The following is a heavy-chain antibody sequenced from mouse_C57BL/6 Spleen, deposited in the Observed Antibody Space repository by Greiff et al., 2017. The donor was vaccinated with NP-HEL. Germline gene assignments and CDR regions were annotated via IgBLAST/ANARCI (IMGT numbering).Heavy chain of an antibody. D-gene: IGHD4-1*01. CDR2: IRNKANGYTT. V-gene: IGHV7-3*01. CDR3: ASLLTGTGYFDY. Sequence: EVKVVESGGGLVQPGGSLSLSCAASGFTFTDYYMSWVRQPPGKALEWLGFIRNKANGYTTEYSASVKGRFTISRDNSQSILYLQMNALRAEDSATYYCASLLTGTGYFDYWGQGTTLTVSS. CDR1: GFTFTDYY. J-gene: IGHJ2*01.